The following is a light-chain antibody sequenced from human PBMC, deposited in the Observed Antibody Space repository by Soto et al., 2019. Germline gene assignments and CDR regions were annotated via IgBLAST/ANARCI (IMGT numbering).Light chain of an antibody. CDR3: QQYNTFWT. Sequence: DIQMTQSPPTLSASVGDRVTITCRASQIISSWLAWYQQKPGKAPKLLIYDVSSLESGVPSRFSGSGSGTEFTLTISSLQPDDSATYYCQQYNTFWTFGQGTKVDIK. J-gene: IGKJ1*01. CDR2: DVS. V-gene: IGKV1-5*01. CDR1: QIISSW.